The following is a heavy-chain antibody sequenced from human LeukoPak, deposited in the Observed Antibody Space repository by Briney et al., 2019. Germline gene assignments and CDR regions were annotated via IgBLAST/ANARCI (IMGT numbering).Heavy chain of an antibody. V-gene: IGHV3-7*03. D-gene: IGHD2-21*01. CDR3: ARDWVGISRNAFDI. CDR2: IKQDGSEK. J-gene: IGHJ3*02. Sequence: PGGSLRLSCAASGFTFSIYWMSWVRQAPGKGLERVANIKQDGSEKYYADSVKGRFTISRDNAKNSLYLQMTSLRAEDTALYYCARDWVGISRNAFDIWGQGTMVTVSS. CDR1: GFTFSIYW.